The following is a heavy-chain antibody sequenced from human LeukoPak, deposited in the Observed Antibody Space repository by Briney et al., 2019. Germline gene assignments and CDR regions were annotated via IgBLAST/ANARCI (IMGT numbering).Heavy chain of an antibody. D-gene: IGHD2-15*01. Sequence: SETLSLTCAVYGGSFSGYYWSWIRQPPGKGLEWIGETNHSGSTNYNPSLKSRVTISVDTSKNQFSLKLSSVTAADTAVYYCATPSSKYCSGGSCLPRNHYYGMDVWGQGTTVTVSS. J-gene: IGHJ6*02. CDR1: GGSFSGYY. V-gene: IGHV4-34*01. CDR3: ATPSSKYCSGGSCLPRNHYYGMDV. CDR2: TNHSGST.